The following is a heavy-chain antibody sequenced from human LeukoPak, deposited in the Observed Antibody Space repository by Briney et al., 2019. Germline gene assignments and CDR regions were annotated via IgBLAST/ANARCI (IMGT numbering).Heavy chain of an antibody. J-gene: IGHJ4*02. D-gene: IGHD5-12*01. CDR2: ISSSSTI. V-gene: IGHV3-48*02. CDR3: ARAADSGYDFKLYY. Sequence: GGSLRLSCAASGFTFSSYSINWVRQAPGKGLEWVSYISSSSTIYYADSVKGRFTISRDNAKSSLYLQMNSLRDEDTAVYYCARAADSGYDFKLYYWGQGTLVTVSS. CDR1: GFTFSSYS.